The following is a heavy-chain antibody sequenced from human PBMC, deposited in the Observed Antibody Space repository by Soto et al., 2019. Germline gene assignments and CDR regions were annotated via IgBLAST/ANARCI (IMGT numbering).Heavy chain of an antibody. CDR2: VYHNGIM. CDR3: AALWFGELAFNY. V-gene: IGHV4-38-2*02. D-gene: IGHD3-10*01. CDR1: GYSISSGYY. J-gene: IGHJ4*01. Sequence: LSLTCSVSGYSISSGYYWGWVRQAPGKGLEWLGSVYHNGIMFHNPSFQSRVTISVDTSKNQFSLNLRSVTAADTAVYYCAALWFGELAFNYWGHGILVTVSS.